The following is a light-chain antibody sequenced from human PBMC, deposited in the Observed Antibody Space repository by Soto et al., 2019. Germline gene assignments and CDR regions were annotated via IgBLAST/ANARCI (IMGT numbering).Light chain of an antibody. CDR3: QQYNSFPWT. V-gene: IGKV1-5*03. Sequence: DIQMTQSPSTLSASVGDRVTITCRASQSISSWLAWYQQKPGKAPKLLIYKASTLESGVPSNFSGSGSGTEFTLTISSLQPEDFATYYCQQYNSFPWTFGQATKV. CDR2: KAS. CDR1: QSISSW. J-gene: IGKJ1*01.